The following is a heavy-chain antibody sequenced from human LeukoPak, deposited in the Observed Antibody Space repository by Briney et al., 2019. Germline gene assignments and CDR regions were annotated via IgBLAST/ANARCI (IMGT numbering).Heavy chain of an antibody. CDR2: ISYDGSNK. CDR1: GFTFSSYA. Sequence: QPGGSLRLSCAASGFTFSSYAMHWVRQAPGKGLEWVAVISYDGSNKYYADSVKGRFTISRDNSKNTLYLQMNSLRAEDTAVYYCARDRRGYYIYWGQGTLVTVSS. V-gene: IGHV3-30-3*01. D-gene: IGHD3-22*01. J-gene: IGHJ4*02. CDR3: ARDRRGYYIY.